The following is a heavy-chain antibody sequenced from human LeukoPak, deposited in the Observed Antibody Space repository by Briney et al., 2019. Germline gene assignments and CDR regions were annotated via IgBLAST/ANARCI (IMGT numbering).Heavy chain of an antibody. J-gene: IGHJ4*02. CDR2: IIPIFGTA. CDR3: ATRAYCSSTSCYNAFDY. D-gene: IGHD2-2*02. CDR1: GGTFSSYA. V-gene: IGHV1-69*13. Sequence: SVKVSCKASGGTFSSYAISWVRQAPGQGLEWMGGIIPIFGTANYAQKFQGRVTITADESTSTAYMELSSLRSEDTAVYYCATRAYCSSTSCYNAFDYWGQGTLVTVSS.